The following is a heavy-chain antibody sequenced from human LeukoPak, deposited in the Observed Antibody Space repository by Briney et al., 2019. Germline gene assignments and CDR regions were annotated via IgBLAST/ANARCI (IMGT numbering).Heavy chain of an antibody. CDR3: AREGSYGYVEGD. Sequence: GASVKISCKASGYTFTSYYMHWVRHAPGQGLEWMGIINPSGGSTSYAQKFQGRVTMTRDTSTSTVYMELSSLRSEDTAVFYCAREGSYGYVEGDWGQGTLVTVS. V-gene: IGHV1-46*01. D-gene: IGHD5-18*01. CDR2: INPSGGST. CDR1: GYTFTSYY. J-gene: IGHJ4*02.